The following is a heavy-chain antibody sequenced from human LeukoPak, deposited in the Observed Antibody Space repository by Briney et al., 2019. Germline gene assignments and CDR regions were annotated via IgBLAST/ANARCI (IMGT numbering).Heavy chain of an antibody. CDR2: TYYSGST. CDR1: GGSISSYY. Sequence: SETLSLTCTVSGGSISSYYWSWIRPPPGEGLGWIGYTYYSGSTNYNPSLKSRVNISVDTSKNQFSLKLSSVTAADTAVYYCATRRDGYSSFDYWGQGTLVTVSS. J-gene: IGHJ4*02. D-gene: IGHD5-24*01. CDR3: ATRRDGYSSFDY. V-gene: IGHV4-59*01.